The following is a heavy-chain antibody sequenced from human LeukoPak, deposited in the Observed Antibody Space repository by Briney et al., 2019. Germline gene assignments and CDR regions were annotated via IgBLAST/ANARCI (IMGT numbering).Heavy chain of an antibody. CDR1: GYPFTSYY. CDR2: INPSGGGT. J-gene: IGHJ3*02. Sequence: GASVGVSFQASGYPFTSYYMHWVRPAPGQGLEWVGIINPSGGGTSYAQKFQGRATITRDMSTSTVYMEVSSVRSEDTAVYYCASASPNAFDIWGQGTMVTVSS. CDR3: ASASPNAFDI. V-gene: IGHV1-46*01.